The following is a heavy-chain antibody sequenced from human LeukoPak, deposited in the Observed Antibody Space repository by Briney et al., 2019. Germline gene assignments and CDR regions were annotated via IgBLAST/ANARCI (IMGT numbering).Heavy chain of an antibody. CDR1: GFTFSNAW. Sequence: PGGSLRLSCAASGFTFSNAWMSWVRQAPGKGLEWVGRIKSKTDGGTTDYAAPVKGRFTTSRDDSKNTLYLQMNSLKTEDTAVYYCTTANWGPFYYYYYYMDVWGKGTTVTVSS. CDR2: IKSKTDGGTT. CDR3: TTANWGPFYYYYYYMDV. V-gene: IGHV3-15*01. D-gene: IGHD7-27*01. J-gene: IGHJ6*03.